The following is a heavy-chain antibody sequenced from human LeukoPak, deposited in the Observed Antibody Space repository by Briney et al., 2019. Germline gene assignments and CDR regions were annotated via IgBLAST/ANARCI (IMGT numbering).Heavy chain of an antibody. V-gene: IGHV4-59*01. CDR1: GGSISSYY. Sequence: PSETLSLTCTVSGGSISSYYWSWIRQPPGKGLEWIGYIYYSGSTNYNPSLKSRVTISVDTSKNQFSLKLSSVTAADTAVYYCARDYGSGSYYSWFDPWGQGTLVTVPS. J-gene: IGHJ5*02. CDR3: ARDYGSGSYYSWFDP. CDR2: IYYSGST. D-gene: IGHD3-10*01.